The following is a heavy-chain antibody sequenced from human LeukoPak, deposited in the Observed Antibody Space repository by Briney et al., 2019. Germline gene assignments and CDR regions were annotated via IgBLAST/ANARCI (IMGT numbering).Heavy chain of an antibody. D-gene: IGHD5-12*01. Sequence: GRSLRLSCAASGFIFTTYAIHWVRQAPGKGLEWVAVIWSDGSHKDYADSVKGRFTISRDNAKNSLYLQINSLRAEDTAVYYCARDSPGYGGYSYWGQGTLVTVSS. CDR3: ARDSPGYGGYSY. CDR1: GFIFTTYA. V-gene: IGHV3-33*01. CDR2: IWSDGSHK. J-gene: IGHJ4*02.